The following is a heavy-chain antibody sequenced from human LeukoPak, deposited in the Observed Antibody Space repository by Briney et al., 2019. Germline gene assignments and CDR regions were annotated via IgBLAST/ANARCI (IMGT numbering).Heavy chain of an antibody. D-gene: IGHD3-10*01. J-gene: IGHJ4*02. CDR1: AYTFNNYD. CDR3: AKDSGSYYTSDY. V-gene: IGHV3-30*02. CDR2: IRYDGSNK. Sequence: GGSLRLSCAASAYTFNNYDMHWVRQAPGKGLEWVTFIRYDGSNKYYADFVEGRFTISRDNSKNTLYLLMKSLRAEDTAVYYCAKDSGSYYTSDYWGQGTLVTVSS.